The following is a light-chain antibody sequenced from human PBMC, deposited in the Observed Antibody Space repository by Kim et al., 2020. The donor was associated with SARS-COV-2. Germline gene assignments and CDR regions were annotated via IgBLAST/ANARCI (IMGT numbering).Light chain of an antibody. CDR2: QDS. V-gene: IGLV3-1*01. CDR1: KLGDKY. Sequence: VSPRKTASITCSGDKLGDKYACCYQQKPGQSPVLVIYQDSKRPSGIPERFSGSNSGNTATLTISGTQAMDEADYYCQAWDSSTRYVFGTGTKVTVL. CDR3: QAWDSSTRYV. J-gene: IGLJ1*01.